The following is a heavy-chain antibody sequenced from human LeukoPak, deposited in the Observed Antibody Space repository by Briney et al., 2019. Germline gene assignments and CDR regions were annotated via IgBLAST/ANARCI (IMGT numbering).Heavy chain of an antibody. CDR1: GFTFSSYA. CDR2: ISYDGSNN. J-gene: IGHJ5*02. CDR3: ARSKATVTLNWFDP. V-gene: IGHV3-30-3*01. D-gene: IGHD4-17*01. Sequence: GSLRLSCAASGFTFSSYAMHWVRQAPGKGLEWVAVISYDGSNNYYADSVKGRFTISRDNSKNTLYLQMNSLRAGDTAVYYCARSKATVTLNWFDPWGQGTLVTVSS.